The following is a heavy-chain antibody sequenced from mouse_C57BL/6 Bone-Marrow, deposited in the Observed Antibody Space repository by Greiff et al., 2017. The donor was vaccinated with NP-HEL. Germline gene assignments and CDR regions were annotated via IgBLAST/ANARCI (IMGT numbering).Heavy chain of an antibody. J-gene: IGHJ3*01. D-gene: IGHD4-1*01. CDR1: GFNIKDYY. V-gene: IGHV14-1*01. Sequence: VQLQQSGAELVRPGASVKLSCTASGFNIKDYYMHWVKQRPEQGLEWIGRLDPEDGDTDYAPKFQGKATMTADTSSNPAYLQLSSLTSEDTAVYYCTTVPLNWDRFAYWGQGTLVTVSA. CDR2: LDPEDGDT. CDR3: TTVPLNWDRFAY.